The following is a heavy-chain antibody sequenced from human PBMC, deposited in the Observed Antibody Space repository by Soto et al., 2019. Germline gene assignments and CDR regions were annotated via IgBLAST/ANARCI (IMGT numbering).Heavy chain of an antibody. J-gene: IGHJ5*02. CDR2: MNPNSGNT. CDR1: GYTLTSYD. V-gene: IGHV1-8*01. CDR3: ARGNDIVVVPAATDYYRWWFDP. Sequence: GASVKVSCKASGYTLTSYDINWVRQATGQGLEGMGWMNPNSGNTGYAQKFQGRVTMTRNTSISTAYMELSSLRSEDTAVYYCARGNDIVVVPAATDYYRWWFDPWGQGTLVTVSS. D-gene: IGHD2-2*01.